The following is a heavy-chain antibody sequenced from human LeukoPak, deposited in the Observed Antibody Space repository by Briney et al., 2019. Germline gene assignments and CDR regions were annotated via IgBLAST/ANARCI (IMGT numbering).Heavy chain of an antibody. CDR3: ARDPFYDTYYSDGSDVFDI. V-gene: IGHV3-53*01. CDR1: GFTVSSNS. Sequence: GGSLRLSCTVSGFTVSSNSMSWVRQAPGKGLEWVSFIYSDNTHYSDSVKGRFTISRDNSKNTLYLQMNSLRAEDTAVYYCARDPFYDTYYSDGSDVFDIWGQGTLVIVSS. CDR2: IYSDNT. J-gene: IGHJ3*02. D-gene: IGHD3-22*01.